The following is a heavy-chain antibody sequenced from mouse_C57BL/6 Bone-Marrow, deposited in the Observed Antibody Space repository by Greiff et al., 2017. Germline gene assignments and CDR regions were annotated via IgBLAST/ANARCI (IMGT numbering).Heavy chain of an antibody. CDR2: IHPNSGST. D-gene: IGHD2-3*01. Sequence: QVQLQQPGAELVKPGASVKLSCKASGYTFTSYWMHWVKQRPGQGLEWIGMIHPNSGSTNYNEKFKRKATLTVDKSSNTAYMQLSSLTSEDSAVYYCARWLLFYYAMDYWGQGTSVTVSS. V-gene: IGHV1-64*01. J-gene: IGHJ4*01. CDR1: GYTFTSYW. CDR3: ARWLLFYYAMDY.